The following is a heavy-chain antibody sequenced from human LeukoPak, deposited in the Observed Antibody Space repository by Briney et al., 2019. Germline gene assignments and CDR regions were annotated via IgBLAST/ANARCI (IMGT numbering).Heavy chain of an antibody. CDR2: INAGNGNT. CDR1: GYTFTSYA. Sequence: ASVKVSCKASGYTFTSYAMHWVRQAPGQRLEWMGWINAGNGNTKYSQKLQGRVTITRDTSASTAYMELSSLRSEDTAVYYCARGVRYYDSSGYQLYYYYGMDVWGQGTTVTVSS. V-gene: IGHV1-3*01. J-gene: IGHJ6*02. D-gene: IGHD3-22*01. CDR3: ARGVRYYDSSGYQLYYYYGMDV.